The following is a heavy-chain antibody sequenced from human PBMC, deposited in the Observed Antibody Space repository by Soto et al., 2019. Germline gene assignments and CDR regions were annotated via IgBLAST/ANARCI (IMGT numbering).Heavy chain of an antibody. CDR1: GYTFTAYY. J-gene: IGHJ6*02. D-gene: IGHD6-13*01. Sequence: QVQLVQSGAGVKEPGASMKVSCKASGYTFTAYYIHWVRQAPGQGLEWMGWINPNNDDTRSAQKFQGRVSMSRDTSISTAYMELRRLGSGDTAVYYCARAGIAAAGSGEYAMDVWGQGTTVAVSS. V-gene: IGHV1-2*02. CDR2: INPNNDDT. CDR3: ARAGIAAAGSGEYAMDV.